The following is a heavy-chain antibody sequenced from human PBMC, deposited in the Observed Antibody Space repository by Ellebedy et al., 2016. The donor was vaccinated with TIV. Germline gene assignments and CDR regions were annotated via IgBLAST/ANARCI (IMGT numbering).Heavy chain of an antibody. Sequence: AASVKVSCKASGYTFDGYYMHWGRQAPGQGLEWMGWIHPDSGGTNYAQKFQGRVTMIRDTSISTAYMELSRLTSDDAAVYYCARMYSSGWYGIDCWGQGTLVTVSS. CDR1: GYTFDGYY. V-gene: IGHV1-2*02. CDR3: ARMYSSGWYGIDC. J-gene: IGHJ4*02. D-gene: IGHD6-19*01. CDR2: IHPDSGGT.